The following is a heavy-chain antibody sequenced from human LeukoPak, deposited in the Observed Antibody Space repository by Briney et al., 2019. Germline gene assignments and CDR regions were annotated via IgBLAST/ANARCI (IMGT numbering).Heavy chain of an antibody. J-gene: IGHJ3*02. V-gene: IGHV4-59*01. CDR1: GGSISSYY. D-gene: IGHD5-12*01. CDR2: IYYSGST. Sequence: PSETLSLTCTVSGGSISSYYWSWIRQPPGKGLEWIGYIYYSGSTNYNPSLKSRVTISVDTSKNQFSLKLSSVTAADTAVYYCARLVGGSRGYVAFDIWGQGTMVTVSS. CDR3: ARLVGGSRGYVAFDI.